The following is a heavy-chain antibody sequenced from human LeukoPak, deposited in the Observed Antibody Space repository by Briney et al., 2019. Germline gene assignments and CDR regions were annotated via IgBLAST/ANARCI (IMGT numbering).Heavy chain of an antibody. V-gene: IGHV3-23*01. CDR1: GFTFSSYP. CDR3: AKDRTTM. CDR2: IAISGDTT. Sequence: PGGSLRLSSAASGFTFSSYPLSWVRQAPGKGLEWVSAIAISGDTTYYADSVKGRFTISRDNSKNTLYLQMNSLRAEDTAIYYCAKDRTTMWGQGTLVTVSS. D-gene: IGHD4/OR15-4a*01. J-gene: IGHJ4*02.